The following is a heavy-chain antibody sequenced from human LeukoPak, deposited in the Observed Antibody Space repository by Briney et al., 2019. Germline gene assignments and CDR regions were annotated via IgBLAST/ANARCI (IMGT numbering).Heavy chain of an antibody. Sequence: GGSLRLSCAASVFTVSYNYMTWVRQAPGSGLEWVSALYSGGSTYYADSVKGRFTISRDSSKNTLYLQMNSLRAEDTAVYYCAKTSDYYFSFDSWGQGTLVTVSS. J-gene: IGHJ4*02. D-gene: IGHD3-22*01. CDR1: VFTVSYNY. CDR3: AKTSDYYFSFDS. CDR2: LYSGGST. V-gene: IGHV3-53*01.